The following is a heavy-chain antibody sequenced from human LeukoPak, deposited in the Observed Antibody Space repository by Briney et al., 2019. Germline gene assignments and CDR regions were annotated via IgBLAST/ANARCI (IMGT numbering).Heavy chain of an antibody. CDR2: ISGSGGST. Sequence: GGSLRLSCAASGFTFSSYAMSWVRQAPGKGLEWVSAISGSGGSTYYADSVKGRFTISRDSAKNSLYLQMNSLRAEDTAVYYCARDFASPVFDEIVVVPAANYWGQGTLVTVSS. J-gene: IGHJ4*02. V-gene: IGHV3-23*01. CDR3: ARDFASPVFDEIVVVPAANY. D-gene: IGHD2-2*01. CDR1: GFTFSSYA.